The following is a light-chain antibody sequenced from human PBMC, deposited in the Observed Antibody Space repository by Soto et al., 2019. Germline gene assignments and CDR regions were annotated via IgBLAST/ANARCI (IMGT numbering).Light chain of an antibody. CDR1: QSVRSY. J-gene: IGKJ5*01. V-gene: IGKV3-11*01. CDR3: QQRTNWRSST. CDR2: DAS. Sequence: EIVLTQSPATLSLSPGERATLSCRASQSVRSYLAWYQQKPGQAPRLLIHDASSRATGIPARFSGSGSGTDFTLTISSLEPEDFAVYYCQQRTNWRSSTFGQGTRLEIK.